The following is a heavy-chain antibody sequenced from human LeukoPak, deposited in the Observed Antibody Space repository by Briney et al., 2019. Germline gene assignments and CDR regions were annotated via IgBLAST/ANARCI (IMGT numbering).Heavy chain of an antibody. CDR2: IIPIFGTA. J-gene: IGHJ4*02. CDR3: ARDGGGYDFWSGYYGGDY. Sequence: ASVKVSCKASGGTFSSYAISWVRQAPGQGLEWMGGIIPIFGTANYAQKFQGRVTITADESTSTAYMEPSSLRSEDTAVYYCARDGGGYDFWSGYYGGDYWGQGTLVTVSS. V-gene: IGHV1-69*13. CDR1: GGTFSSYA. D-gene: IGHD3-3*01.